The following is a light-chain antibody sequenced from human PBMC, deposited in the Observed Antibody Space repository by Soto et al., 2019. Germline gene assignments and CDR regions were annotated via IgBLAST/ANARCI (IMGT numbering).Light chain of an antibody. V-gene: IGKV3-15*01. CDR1: ESVSSH. CDR2: GAS. J-gene: IGKJ4*01. CDR3: QQYGDWPGA. Sequence: EIVLTHSPDTLSVCSGERATLSCMASESVSSHLAWYQQKPGQAPRLLIYGASTRATAIPARFSGSGSGTEFSLTISSLQSEDFAVYSCQQYGDWPGAFGGGTKVDIK.